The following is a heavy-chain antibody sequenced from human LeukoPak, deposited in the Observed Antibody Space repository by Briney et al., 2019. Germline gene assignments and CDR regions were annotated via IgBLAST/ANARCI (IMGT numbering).Heavy chain of an antibody. J-gene: IGHJ6*02. V-gene: IGHV3-23*01. Sequence: GGSLRLSCAASGFTFSSYAMSWVRQAPGKGLEWVSAISGSGGSTYYADSVKGRFTISRDNAKNSLYLQMNSLRAEDTALYYCAKDIGDVLRYFELDVWGQGTTVTVSS. CDR1: GFTFSSYA. D-gene: IGHD3-9*01. CDR2: ISGSGGST. CDR3: AKDIGDVLRYFELDV.